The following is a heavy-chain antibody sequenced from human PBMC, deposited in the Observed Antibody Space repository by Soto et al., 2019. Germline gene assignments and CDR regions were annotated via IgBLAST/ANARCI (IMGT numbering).Heavy chain of an antibody. Sequence: SETLSLTCAVSGYSISSGYYWGWIRQPPGKGLEWIGSIYHSGSTYYNPSLKSRVTISVDTSKNQFSLKLSSVTAADTAVYYCAGETNGWYGGYFDFWGQGTLVTVSS. CDR3: AGETNGWYGGYFDF. CDR2: IYHSGST. J-gene: IGHJ4*02. D-gene: IGHD6-19*01. V-gene: IGHV4-38-2*02. CDR1: GYSISSGYY.